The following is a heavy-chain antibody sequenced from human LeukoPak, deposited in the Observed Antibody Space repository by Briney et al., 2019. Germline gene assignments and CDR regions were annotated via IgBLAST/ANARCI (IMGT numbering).Heavy chain of an antibody. CDR3: AKWMDPLFDY. J-gene: IGHJ4*02. D-gene: IGHD5-12*01. CDR1: GFTCSSYA. V-gene: IGHV3-23*01. Sequence: GGSLRFSCAASGFTCSSYAMSWVRQAPGKGLEWVSAISGSGGSTYYADSVKGRFTISRDNSKNTLYLQMNSLRAEDTAVYYCAKWMDPLFDYWGQGTLVTVSS. CDR2: ISGSGGST.